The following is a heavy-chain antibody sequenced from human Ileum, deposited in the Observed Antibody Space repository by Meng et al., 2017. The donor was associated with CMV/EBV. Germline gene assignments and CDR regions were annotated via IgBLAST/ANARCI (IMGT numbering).Heavy chain of an antibody. Sequence: QVQLQRWGPGLLTPSENLSLMCAVSSGAFSEYKWTCIRQPPGKGLEWIGEISHVGDTNYNPSLRGRVTISVDMSKKQFSLNLASVTAADTAIYYCARASPQRRFLSYWGQGTLVTVSS. CDR3: ARASPQRRFLSY. V-gene: IGHV4-34*01. J-gene: IGHJ4*02. CDR1: SGAFSEYK. D-gene: IGHD3-3*01. CDR2: ISHVGDT.